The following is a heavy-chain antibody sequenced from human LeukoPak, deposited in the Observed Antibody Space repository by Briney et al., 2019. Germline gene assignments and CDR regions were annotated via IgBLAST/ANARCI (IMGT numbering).Heavy chain of an antibody. CDR3: ARVGATSGAFDI. J-gene: IGHJ3*02. D-gene: IGHD1-26*01. Sequence: SETLSLTCAVYGGSFSGYYWSRIRQPPGKGLEWIGEINHSGSTNYNPSLKSRVTISVDTSKNQFSLKLSSVTAADTAVYYCARVGATSGAFDIWGQGTMVTVSS. V-gene: IGHV4-34*01. CDR1: GGSFSGYY. CDR2: INHSGST.